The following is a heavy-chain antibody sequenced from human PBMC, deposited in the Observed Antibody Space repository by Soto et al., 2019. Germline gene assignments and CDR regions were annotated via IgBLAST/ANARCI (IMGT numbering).Heavy chain of an antibody. CDR3: ARDRYSYGYPADGMDV. J-gene: IGHJ6*02. Sequence: EVQLVESGGGLVKPGGSLRLSCAASGFTFSSYSMNWVRQAPGKGLEWVSSISSSSSFIYYADSVKGRFTISRDNAKNSLYLQMNSRRAEDTAVYYCARDRYSYGYPADGMDVWGQGTTVTVSS. CDR2: ISSSSSFI. CDR1: GFTFSSYS. V-gene: IGHV3-21*01. D-gene: IGHD5-18*01.